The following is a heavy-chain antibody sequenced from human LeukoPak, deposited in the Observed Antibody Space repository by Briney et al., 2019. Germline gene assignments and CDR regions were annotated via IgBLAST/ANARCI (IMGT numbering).Heavy chain of an antibody. CDR2: ISAYNGNT. D-gene: IGHD6-19*01. J-gene: IGHJ6*02. CDR3: ARVGMAVAGTRSAYYYYYGMDV. V-gene: IGHV1-18*01. Sequence: ASVKVSCKASGYTFTSYGISWVRQAPGQGLEWMGWISAYNGNTNYAQKLQGRVTMTTDTSTSTAYMELRSLRSDDTAVYYCARVGMAVAGTRSAYYYYYGMDVWGQGTTVTVSS. CDR1: GYTFTSYG.